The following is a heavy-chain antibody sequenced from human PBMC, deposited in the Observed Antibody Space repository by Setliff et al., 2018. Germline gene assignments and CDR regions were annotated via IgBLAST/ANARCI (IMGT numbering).Heavy chain of an antibody. CDR1: GDSISSRRNY. Sequence: SETLSLTCTVSGDSISSRRNYWGWFRQPAGKELEWIGQIYTSWSTNYNPSLKSRVTISLDTSKNQFSLNLTSVTAADTAVYYCARASSGWYSAYYYYMDVWGKGTTVTVS. V-gene: IGHV4-61*09. J-gene: IGHJ6*03. CDR3: ARASSGWYSAYYYYMDV. D-gene: IGHD6-19*01. CDR2: IYTSWST.